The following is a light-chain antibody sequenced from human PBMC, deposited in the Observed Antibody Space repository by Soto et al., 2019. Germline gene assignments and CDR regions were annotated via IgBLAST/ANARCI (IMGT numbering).Light chain of an antibody. CDR1: SNDVGAFDY. J-gene: IGLJ1*01. CDR3: SSYTTRSTYV. CDR2: EVF. Sequence: QSALTQPASISASPGQSISISCTGTSNDVGAFDYVSWYQQHPGKAPKLIIFEVFNRPSGVSNRFSASKSGNTASLTISGLQAEDGADYYCSSYTTRSTYVFGTGTKVTVL. V-gene: IGLV2-14*01.